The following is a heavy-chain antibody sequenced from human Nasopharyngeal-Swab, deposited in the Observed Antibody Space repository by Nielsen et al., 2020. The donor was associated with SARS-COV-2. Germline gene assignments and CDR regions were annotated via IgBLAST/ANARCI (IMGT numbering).Heavy chain of an antibody. CDR1: GFTFSSYA. Sequence: LSLTCAASGFTFSSYAMNWVRQAPGKGLEWVSAISGSGGSTYYAGSVKGRFTISRDNSKNTLYLQMNSLRAEDTAVYYCAKDPYYDFWSGYYFDYWGQGTLVTVSS. CDR3: AKDPYYDFWSGYYFDY. CDR2: ISGSGGST. D-gene: IGHD3-3*01. J-gene: IGHJ4*02. V-gene: IGHV3-23*01.